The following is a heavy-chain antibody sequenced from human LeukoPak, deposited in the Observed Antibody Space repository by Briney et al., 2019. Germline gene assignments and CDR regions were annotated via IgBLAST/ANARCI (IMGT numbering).Heavy chain of an antibody. CDR3: AHTLEAAAGTGAHYYGMDV. J-gene: IGHJ6*02. D-gene: IGHD6-13*01. CDR2: IYWVGDK. Sequence: GSGPTLVKPTQTLTLTCTFSGFSLSTSGVGVGWIRQPPGKALEWLPLIYWVGDKRYSPSLKSRLTITKDTSKNQVVLTMTNMDPVDTATYYCAHTLEAAAGTGAHYYGMDVWGQGTTVTVSS. CDR1: GFSLSTSGVG. V-gene: IGHV2-5*02.